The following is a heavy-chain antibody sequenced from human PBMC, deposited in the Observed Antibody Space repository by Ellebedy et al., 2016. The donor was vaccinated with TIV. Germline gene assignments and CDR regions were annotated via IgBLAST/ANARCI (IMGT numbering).Heavy chain of an antibody. Sequence: SQTLSLTCXISGDSVSSNSAAWNWIRQFPSRGLEWLGRTYYRSKWSNDYAVSVKSRITINPDTSKNHFSLQLNSVTPEDTAVYYCARTGDRGRAFDYWGQGTLVTVSS. D-gene: IGHD7-27*01. CDR3: ARTGDRGRAFDY. CDR2: TYYRSKWSN. CDR1: GDSVSSNSAA. J-gene: IGHJ4*02. V-gene: IGHV6-1*01.